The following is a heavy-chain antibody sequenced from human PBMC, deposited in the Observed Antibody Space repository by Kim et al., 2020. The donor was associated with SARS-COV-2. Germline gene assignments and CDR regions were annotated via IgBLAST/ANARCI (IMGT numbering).Heavy chain of an antibody. CDR2: IIPIFGTA. J-gene: IGHJ5*02. Sequence: SVKVSCKASGGTFSSYAISWVRQAPGQGLEWMGGIIPIFGTANYAQKFQGRVTITADESTSTAYMELSSLRSEDTAVYYCARETRAHTAMARGWFDPWGQGTLVTVSS. CDR1: GGTFSSYA. CDR3: ARETRAHTAMARGWFDP. V-gene: IGHV1-69*13. D-gene: IGHD5-18*01.